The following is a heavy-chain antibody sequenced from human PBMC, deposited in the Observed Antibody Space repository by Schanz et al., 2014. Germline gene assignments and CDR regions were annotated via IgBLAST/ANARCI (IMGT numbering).Heavy chain of an antibody. Sequence: QVQLVQSGAEVKKPGSSVKVSCKASGGTFNSYTINWVRQAPGQGLEWMGRIIPILGIANYAQKFQGRVTITADKSSDTAYMELSSLRSEDTAVYYCTRGGYSYALSAFDIWGQGTMVTVSS. CDR3: TRGGYSYALSAFDI. D-gene: IGHD5-18*01. CDR2: IIPILGIA. J-gene: IGHJ3*02. CDR1: GGTFNSYT. V-gene: IGHV1-69*09.